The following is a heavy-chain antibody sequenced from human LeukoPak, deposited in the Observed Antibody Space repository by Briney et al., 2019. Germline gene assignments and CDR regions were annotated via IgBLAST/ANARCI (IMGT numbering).Heavy chain of an antibody. D-gene: IGHD1-14*01. CDR3: TTGMAPEPFDY. CDR1: GLTFSNAW. CDR2: IKSKTDGGTT. J-gene: IGHJ4*02. Sequence: PGGSLRLSCAASGLTFSNAWMSWVRQAPGKGLEWVGRIKSKTDGGTTDYAAPVKGRFTISRDDSKNTLYLQMNSLKTEDTAMYYCTTGMAPEPFDYWGQGTLVTVSS. V-gene: IGHV3-15*01.